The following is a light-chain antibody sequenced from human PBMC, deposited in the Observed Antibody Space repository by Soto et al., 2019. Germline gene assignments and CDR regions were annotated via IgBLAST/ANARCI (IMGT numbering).Light chain of an antibody. J-gene: IGLJ1*01. CDR3: SSFTGTNNLYV. CDR2: EVT. CDR1: SSDIGGYNY. V-gene: IGLV2-8*01. Sequence: VLTQPPSASGSPGQSVTISCTGTSSDIGGYNYVSWYQQHPGKAPKLMIYEVTKRPSGVPDRFSASRSGNTASLTVSGLQSEDEADYYCSSFTGTNNLYVFGTGTKVTVL.